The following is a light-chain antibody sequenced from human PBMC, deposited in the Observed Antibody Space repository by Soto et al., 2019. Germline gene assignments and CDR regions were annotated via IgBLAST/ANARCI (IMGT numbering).Light chain of an antibody. Sequence: DILMTQSPSAMSSSVGDRVTITCRASQDIRDYLSWFQQKPGKVLKLMIYAASNLQSGFPSRFSDSGAVTEFTLTFSMLQPQDFGTHYFLQHNAYPWTFGEGTKVEIK. CDR1: QDIRDY. CDR2: AAS. CDR3: LQHNAYPWT. J-gene: IGKJ1*01. V-gene: IGKV1-17*03.